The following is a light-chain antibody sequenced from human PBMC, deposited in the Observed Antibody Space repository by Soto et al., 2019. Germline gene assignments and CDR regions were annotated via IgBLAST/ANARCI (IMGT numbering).Light chain of an antibody. V-gene: IGKV1-5*01. CDR3: QQFIDGWT. CDR1: QSIINW. J-gene: IGKJ1*01. CDR2: DAS. Sequence: DIQMTQSPSTLSASVGDRVTITCRASQSIINWLGWYQQKPGKAPKLLIYDASTLESGVPSRFRGSGSETEFTLTISGLQPDDFATYYCQQFIDGWTFGQGTKVDIK.